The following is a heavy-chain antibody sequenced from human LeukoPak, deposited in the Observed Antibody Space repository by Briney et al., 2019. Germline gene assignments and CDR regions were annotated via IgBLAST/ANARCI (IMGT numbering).Heavy chain of an antibody. J-gene: IGHJ4*02. CDR2: IASDGSYK. CDR1: GFTFSNYV. V-gene: IGHV3-30-3*01. D-gene: IGHD2-21*01. CDR3: AREEYRGGDFPDY. Sequence: GGSLRLSCAASGFTFSNYVMHWVRQAPGKGLEWVAVIASDGSYKYYTDSVKGRFTISRDNSKNTLYLQMNSLRAEDTAVYYCAREEYRGGDFPDYWGQGTLVTVSS.